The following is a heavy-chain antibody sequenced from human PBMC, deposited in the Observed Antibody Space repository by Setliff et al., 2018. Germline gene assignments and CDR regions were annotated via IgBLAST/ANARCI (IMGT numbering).Heavy chain of an antibody. V-gene: IGHV3-73*01. CDR2: IRGRTDNYAT. J-gene: IGHJ3*02. CDR1: GFSFSGSA. D-gene: IGHD2-15*01. CDR3: TFARDCYDVFDI. Sequence: PGGSLRLSCAASGFSFSGSAVYWVRQASVKGLEWIGRIRGRTDNYATAYAATVRGRFTISRDDSKNTAYLQMNSLKTEDTAVYYCTFARDCYDVFDIWGQGTMVTVSS.